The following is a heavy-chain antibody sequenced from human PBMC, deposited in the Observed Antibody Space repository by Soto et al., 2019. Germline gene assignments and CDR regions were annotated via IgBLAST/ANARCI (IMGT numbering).Heavy chain of an antibody. V-gene: IGHV4-31*02. D-gene: IGHD3-16*01. J-gene: IGHJ4*02. CDR2: IYYSGST. Sequence: SETLSLTCTVSGGSISSGGYYWSWIRQHPGKGLEWIGYIYYSGSTYYNPSLKSRVTFSVDTSENQFSLKLSSVTAADTAVYYCARDGYIGGGPFDYWGRGTLVTVSS. CDR3: ARDGYIGGGPFDY. CDR1: GGSISSGGYY.